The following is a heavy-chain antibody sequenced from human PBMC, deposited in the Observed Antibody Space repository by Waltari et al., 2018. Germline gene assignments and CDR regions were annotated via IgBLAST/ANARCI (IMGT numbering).Heavy chain of an antibody. Sequence: QVQLVQSGAEVKKLGASVKVSCRGSGYRPTESALHWVRLAHGKGLEWLGGLDPEYGEADYAQEFQGRVTMTEDTSKDTAYMELSSLTYEDTAVYYCTRDRVGYCSGGTCYSRWFDPWGQGTLVTVSS. CDR2: LDPEYGEA. V-gene: IGHV1-24*01. CDR3: TRDRVGYCSGGTCYSRWFDP. J-gene: IGHJ5*02. CDR1: GYRPTESA. D-gene: IGHD2-15*01.